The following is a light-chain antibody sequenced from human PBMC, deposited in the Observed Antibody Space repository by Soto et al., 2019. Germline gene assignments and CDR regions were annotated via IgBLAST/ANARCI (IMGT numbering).Light chain of an antibody. J-gene: IGLJ2*01. V-gene: IGLV2-14*01. Sequence: QSVLTQPASVSGSPGQSITISCTGTSSDVGAYNYVSWYQQHPGKAPKVMIYEVSNRPSGISNRFSGSKSGNTASLTISGLQAEDEADYYCVSYTSSSTRVFGGGTKLTVL. CDR2: EVS. CDR1: SSDVGAYNY. CDR3: VSYTSSSTRV.